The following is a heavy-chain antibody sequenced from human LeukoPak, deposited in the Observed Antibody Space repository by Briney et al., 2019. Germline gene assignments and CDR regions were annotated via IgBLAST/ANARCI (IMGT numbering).Heavy chain of an antibody. CDR2: ISAFTCDT. Sequence: ASVKVSCKASGYTFPIYGISWVRQAPGQGLEWMGWISAFTCDTNYAQKFQDRVTMTTDTSTRTAYMELRSLRSDDTAVYYCARAAPYNSGYDLPEARPFDYWGQGTLVTVSS. CDR3: ARAAPYNSGYDLPEARPFDY. CDR1: GYTFPIYG. D-gene: IGHD5-12*01. J-gene: IGHJ4*02. V-gene: IGHV1-18*01.